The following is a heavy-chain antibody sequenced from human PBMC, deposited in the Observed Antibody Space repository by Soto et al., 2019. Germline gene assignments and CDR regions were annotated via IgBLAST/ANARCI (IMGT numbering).Heavy chain of an antibody. V-gene: IGHV1-8*01. D-gene: IGHD2-2*01. CDR1: GYTFTDYD. J-gene: IGHJ3*01. CDR3: ARYSSTTSPV. Sequence: QVQLVQSGAEVRRPGTSVMVSCKTSGYTFTDYDINWVRQATGQGLEWMGWMNPNSGNTGYAQKFQGRVSMTRNTATSTAYMELSSLRSDDTAMYYAARYSSTTSPVWGQGTMVTVSS. CDR2: MNPNSGNT.